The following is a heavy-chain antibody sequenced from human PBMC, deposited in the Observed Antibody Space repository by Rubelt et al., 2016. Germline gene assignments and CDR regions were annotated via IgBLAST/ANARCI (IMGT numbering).Heavy chain of an antibody. V-gene: IGHV4-34*01. J-gene: IGHJ4*02. D-gene: IGHD4-17*01. Sequence: QVQLQQWGAGLLKPSETLSLTCAVYGGSFSGYYWSWIRQPPGKGLEWIGSIYYSGSTYYNPSLKSRVTISVETSKNQFSLKLSSVTAADTAVYYCARGRGDYDVREDYWGQGTLVTVSS. CDR2: IYYSGST. CDR1: GGSFSGYY. CDR3: ARGRGDYDVREDY.